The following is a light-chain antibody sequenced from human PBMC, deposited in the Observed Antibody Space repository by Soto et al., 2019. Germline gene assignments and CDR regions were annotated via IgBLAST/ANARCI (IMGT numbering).Light chain of an antibody. CDR1: SSDVGGYNF. CDR3: RSYTIISTYV. CDR2: DVT. J-gene: IGLJ1*01. Sequence: QSALTQPASVSGSPGQSITISCTGTSSDVGGYNFVSWYQQHPDKAPKLMIYDVTNRPSGVSNRFSGSKSGTTASLTSYGLQAEDWADYYCRSYTIISTYVFGTGTKVTVL. V-gene: IGLV2-14*01.